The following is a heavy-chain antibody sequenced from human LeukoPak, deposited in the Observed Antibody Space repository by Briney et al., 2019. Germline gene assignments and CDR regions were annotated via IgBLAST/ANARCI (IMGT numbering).Heavy chain of an antibody. Sequence: GGSLRLSCTASGFTFSSYEMNWVRQAPGKGLEWVSYISSSGSTIYYADSVKGRFTISRDNAKNSLYLQMNSLRAEDTAVYYCAREHYYYMDVWGKGTTVTFSS. CDR1: GFTFSSYE. CDR3: AREHYYYMDV. CDR2: ISSSGSTI. J-gene: IGHJ6*03. V-gene: IGHV3-48*03.